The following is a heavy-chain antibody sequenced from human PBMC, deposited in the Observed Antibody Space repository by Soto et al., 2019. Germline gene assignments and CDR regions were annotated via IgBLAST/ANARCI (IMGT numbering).Heavy chain of an antibody. CDR2: IYGSGGT. Sequence: QVQLQESGPGLVKASETLSLTCTVSGGSMFSYYWSWIRQPAWKGLEWSARIYGSGGTNYNPSLKSRVTMSFATSKNNFSLRLTSVTAADTAVYYCAREGASSYASRHFDNWGQGTLVTVSS. CDR1: GGSMFSYY. J-gene: IGHJ4*02. V-gene: IGHV4-4*07. CDR3: AREGASSYASRHFDN. D-gene: IGHD3-16*01.